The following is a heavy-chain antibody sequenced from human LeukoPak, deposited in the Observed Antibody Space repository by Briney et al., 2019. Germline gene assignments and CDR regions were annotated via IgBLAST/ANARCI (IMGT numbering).Heavy chain of an antibody. D-gene: IGHD6-19*01. CDR1: GVSLTDYY. CDR2: INHSGST. V-gene: IGHV4-34*01. Sequence: SETLSLTCGVSGVSLTDYYWTWIRHSPGKGLEWIGEINHSGSTNYNPSLKSRVTMSVDTSKVQFSLDLTSVTAADTALHYCARMAGANWFDSWGQGTLVTVSS. CDR3: ARMAGANWFDS. J-gene: IGHJ5*01.